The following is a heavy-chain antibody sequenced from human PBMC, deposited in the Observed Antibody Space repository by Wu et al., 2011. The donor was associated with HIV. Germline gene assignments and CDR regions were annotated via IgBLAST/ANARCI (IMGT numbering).Heavy chain of an antibody. J-gene: IGHJ6*02. Sequence: QVQLVQSGAEVKEPGASVKVSCKTSGYTFTGYYIHWVRQAPGQGLEWMGYINPDGGGTNYAQKFRGRVTMTRDTSISTVYMELSSLRSDDTAVYSCARDIPASGYGMDVWGQGTTVAV. V-gene: IGHV1-2*02. CDR2: INPDGGGT. CDR3: ARDIPASGYGMDV. D-gene: IGHD2-21*01. CDR1: GYTFTGYY.